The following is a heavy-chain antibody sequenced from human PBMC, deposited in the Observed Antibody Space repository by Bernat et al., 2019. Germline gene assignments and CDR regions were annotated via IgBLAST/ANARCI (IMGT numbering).Heavy chain of an antibody. D-gene: IGHD2-21*02. J-gene: IGHJ2*01. CDR3: ARVGRGSDWYGYFDL. CDR2: ISVSGGST. V-gene: IGHV3-23*04. CDR1: AFSFSIYS. Sequence: EVQLVESGGDLIQPGGSLRLSCAASAFSFSIYSFSCVRQAPGKGLEWVSGISVSGGSTFYAESVKGRFTSSRNKSKNTLNLQMSRLRVEETAEYYCARVGRGSDWYGYFDLWGRGTLVTVSS.